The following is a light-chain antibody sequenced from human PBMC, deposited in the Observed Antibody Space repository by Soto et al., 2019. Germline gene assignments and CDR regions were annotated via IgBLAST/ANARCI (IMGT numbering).Light chain of an antibody. Sequence: DIQMTQSPSTLSASVGDRVTISCRASQGIGNALGWYQQKPGKAPKLLIYEASSLESGVPSRFSGSGSGTEFTLTISSLQPDDSATYYCQEYNSDSITFGQGTRLEIK. CDR2: EAS. CDR1: QGIGNA. CDR3: QEYNSDSIT. V-gene: IGKV1-5*03. J-gene: IGKJ5*01.